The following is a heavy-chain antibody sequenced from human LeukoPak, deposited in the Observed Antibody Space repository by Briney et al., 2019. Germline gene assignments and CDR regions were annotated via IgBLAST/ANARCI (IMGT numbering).Heavy chain of an antibody. CDR2: IYTSGST. Sequence: PSETLSLTCTVSGGSISSYYWSWIRQPAGKGLEWIGRIYTSGSTNYNPSLKSRVTMSVDTSKNQFSLKLSSVTAADTAVYYCARDIGRYYGSGSYYNGPPDNWFDPWGQGTLVTVSS. CDR1: GGSISSYY. V-gene: IGHV4-4*07. D-gene: IGHD3-10*01. CDR3: ARDIGRYYGSGSYYNGPPDNWFDP. J-gene: IGHJ5*02.